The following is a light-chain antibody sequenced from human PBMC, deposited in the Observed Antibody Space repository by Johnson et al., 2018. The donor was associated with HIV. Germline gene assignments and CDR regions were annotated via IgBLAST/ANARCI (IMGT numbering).Light chain of an antibody. CDR2: ENN. V-gene: IGLV1-51*02. Sequence: QSVLTQPPSVSAAPGQKVTISCSGTNSNIGNNFVSWYQQFPGTAPRLLIYENNKRPSGIPDRFSGSKSGTSATLGITGLQTGDEAAYYCATWDRSLTSGGVCGSGSKVTVL. CDR3: ATWDRSLTSGGV. CDR1: NSNIGNNF. J-gene: IGLJ1*01.